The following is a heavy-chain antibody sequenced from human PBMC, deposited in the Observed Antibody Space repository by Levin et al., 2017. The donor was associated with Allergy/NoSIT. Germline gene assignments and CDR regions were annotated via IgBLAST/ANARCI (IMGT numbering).Heavy chain of an antibody. V-gene: IGHV3-30*03. CDR3: ARDVGVATRPVI. CDR2: ISFDGSNT. J-gene: IGHJ3*02. Sequence: GESLKISCEGSGFTFSTYSIHWVRQAPGKGLEWVAMISFDGSNTDNADSVKGRFRISRDNSKNTVYLQMSSLRTEDTAMYYCARDVGVATRPVIWGQGTMVTVSS. CDR1: GFTFSTYS. D-gene: IGHD4-23*01.